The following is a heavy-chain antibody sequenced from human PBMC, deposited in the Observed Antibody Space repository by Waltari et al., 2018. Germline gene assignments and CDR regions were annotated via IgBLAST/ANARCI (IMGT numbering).Heavy chain of an antibody. D-gene: IGHD3-10*02. J-gene: IGHJ5*02. CDR2: IKEDGTEK. CDR3: ARGRYVPGP. V-gene: IGHV3-7*03. Sequence: EVQLVESGGGLVQPGGALRISCAASGLTFSSYSMTWVRQAPGKGLEWVANIKEDGTEKKYVDSVKGRFTISRDNAKNSLYLEMNSLRVEDTAVYYCARGRYVPGPWGQGTLVTVSS. CDR1: GLTFSSYS.